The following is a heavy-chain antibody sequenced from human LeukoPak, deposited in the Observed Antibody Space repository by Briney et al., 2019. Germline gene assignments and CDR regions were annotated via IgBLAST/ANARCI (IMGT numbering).Heavy chain of an antibody. CDR3: AKSGGYSGYDYGDY. CDR1: EFTFSHYA. D-gene: IGHD5-12*01. CDR2: ISYDGSNK. Sequence: GGSLRLSCAASEFTFSHYAMHWVRQAPGKGLEWVAVISYDGSNKYYADSVKGRFTISRDNSKSTLYLQTNSLRTDDTAVYYCAKSGGYSGYDYGDYWGQGTLVTVSS. V-gene: IGHV3-30-3*02. J-gene: IGHJ4*02.